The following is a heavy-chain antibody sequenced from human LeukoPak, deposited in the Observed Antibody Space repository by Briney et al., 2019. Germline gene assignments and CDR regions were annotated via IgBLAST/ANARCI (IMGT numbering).Heavy chain of an antibody. CDR2: IKGDESKK. V-gene: IGHV3-7*01. Sequence: HTGGSLRLSCAASGFTFSGYWMTWVRQAPGKGLEWVANIKGDESKKYYVDSVKGRFTISRDNAENSLYLQMNSLRAEDTAVYYCARDSNPRGGYDAFDFWGQGTLVTVSS. J-gene: IGHJ3*01. D-gene: IGHD3-10*01. CDR1: GFTFSGYW. CDR3: ARDSNPRGGYDAFDF.